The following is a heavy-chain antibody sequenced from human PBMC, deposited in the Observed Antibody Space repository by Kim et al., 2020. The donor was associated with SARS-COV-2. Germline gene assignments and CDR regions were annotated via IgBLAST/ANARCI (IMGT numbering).Heavy chain of an antibody. CDR3: VRAIMGFRGLIVKRQHYYSMDV. Sequence: SETLSLTCSVSSDSISSTTYSWGWIRQPPGNGLEWIVTTASRGGVYYNPSLKSRVTISIDTSKNQFSLRLTSVTAADTAVYYCVRAIMGFRGLIVKRQHYYSMDVWGQGTTVTVSS. CDR1: SDSISSTTYS. D-gene: IGHD3-10*01. CDR2: TASRGGV. V-gene: IGHV4-39*07. J-gene: IGHJ6*02.